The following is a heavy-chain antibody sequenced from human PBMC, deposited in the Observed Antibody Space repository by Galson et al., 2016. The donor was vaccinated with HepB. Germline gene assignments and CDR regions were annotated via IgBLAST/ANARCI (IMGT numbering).Heavy chain of an antibody. CDR3: ARGHRDYYYYSLDV. CDR2: INQDGTS. J-gene: IGHJ6*02. CDR1: GGSFSGYY. V-gene: IGHV4-34*01. Sequence: ETLSLTCAVYGGSFSGYYWTWIRQPPGKGLEWTGEINQDGTSNYNPSLKSRVTMSVDTSKIQFSLTLSSVTAADTAVYYCARGHRDYYYYSLDVWGPGTAVTVSS.